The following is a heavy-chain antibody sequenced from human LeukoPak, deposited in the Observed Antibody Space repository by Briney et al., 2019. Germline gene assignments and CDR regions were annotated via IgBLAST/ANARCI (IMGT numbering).Heavy chain of an antibody. J-gene: IGHJ4*02. CDR1: GFTFGDYY. CDR3: AKGLDVLRYFDWKFDY. CDR2: ISSSGSTI. D-gene: IGHD3-9*01. V-gene: IGHV3-11*01. Sequence: GGSLRLSCAASGFTFGDYYMSWIRQAPGKGLEWVSYISSSGSTIYYADSVKGRFTISRDNAKNSLYLQMNSLRAEDTAVYYCAKGLDVLRYFDWKFDYWGQGTLVTVSS.